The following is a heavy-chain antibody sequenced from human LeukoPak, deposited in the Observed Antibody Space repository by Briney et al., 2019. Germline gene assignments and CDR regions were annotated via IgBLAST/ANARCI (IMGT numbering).Heavy chain of an antibody. Sequence: GGSLRLSCVVSGISLSNYAMTWVRQAPGKGLEWVSYISERGGSTTYADSVKGRFTISRDTSLNTLYLQMNNLRAEDTAVYFCAKRGVVIRGILVVGYHQEAYHYDFWGQGVLVTVSS. V-gene: IGHV3-23*01. CDR3: AKRGVVIRGILVVGYHQEAYHYDF. D-gene: IGHD3-10*01. CDR1: GISLSNYA. CDR2: ISERGGST. J-gene: IGHJ4*02.